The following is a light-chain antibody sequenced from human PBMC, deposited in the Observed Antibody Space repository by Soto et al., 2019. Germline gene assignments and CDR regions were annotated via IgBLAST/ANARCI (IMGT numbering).Light chain of an antibody. CDR1: SSNIGAGYD. J-gene: IGLJ2*01. CDR2: GNS. CDR3: QSYDSSPF. Sequence: QSALTQPPSVSGAPGQRVTISCTGSSSNIGAGYDVHWYQQLPGTAPKLLIYGNSNRPSGVPDRFSGSKSGTSASLAITGLKAEDEADYYCQSYDSSPFFGGGTQLTVL. V-gene: IGLV1-40*01.